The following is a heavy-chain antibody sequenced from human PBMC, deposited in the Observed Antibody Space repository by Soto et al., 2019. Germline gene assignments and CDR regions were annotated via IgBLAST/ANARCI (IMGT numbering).Heavy chain of an antibody. CDR2: IYAGGST. CDR3: ARASVGPPGGGSWIMPFDF. Sequence: PSETLSLTCVVSDYSGSSSYYWSWIRQPAGKGLEWIGRIYAGGSTNYNPSLKSRVTMSVDTSKNQFSLRLTSVTAADTAVYYCARASVGPPGGGSWIMPFDFWGQGTLVTVSS. V-gene: IGHV4-4*07. CDR1: DYSGSSSYY. J-gene: IGHJ4*02. D-gene: IGHD2-15*01.